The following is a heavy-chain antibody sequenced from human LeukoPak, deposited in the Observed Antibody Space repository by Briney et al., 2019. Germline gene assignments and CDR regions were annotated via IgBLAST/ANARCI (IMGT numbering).Heavy chain of an antibody. D-gene: IGHD5-18*01. CDR3: ARRHPTSRGYSYGPSGY. CDR1: GYTFTGYY. CDR2: INPNSGGT. V-gene: IGHV1-2*06. Sequence: ASVKVSCKASGYTFTGYYMHWVRPAPGQGREWMGRINPNSGGTNYAQKFQGRVTMTRDTSISTAYMELSRLRSDDTAVYYCARRHPTSRGYSYGPSGYWGQGTLVTVSS. J-gene: IGHJ4*02.